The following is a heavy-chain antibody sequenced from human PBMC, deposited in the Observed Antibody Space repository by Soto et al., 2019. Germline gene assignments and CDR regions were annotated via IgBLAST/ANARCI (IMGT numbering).Heavy chain of an antibody. Sequence: QVQLVQSGSELRKPGASVKVSCLASGYTFTALYMNWVRQAPGQGLEWMGWVNPNTGLTKYAQKFQGRVIMTRDTSINTAYMELSGLTSDDTAVYYCTTLRLDPWGQGTLVTVSS. CDR3: TTLRLDP. CDR1: GYTFTALY. CDR2: VNPNTGLT. D-gene: IGHD3-9*01. J-gene: IGHJ5*02. V-gene: IGHV1-2*02.